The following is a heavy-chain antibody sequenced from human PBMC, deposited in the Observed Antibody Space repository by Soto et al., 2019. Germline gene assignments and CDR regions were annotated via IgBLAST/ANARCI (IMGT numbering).Heavy chain of an antibody. Sequence: GGSLRLSCAASGFTFSSYSMNWVRQAPGKGLEWVSSISSSSSYIYYADSVKGRFTISRDNSKNTLYLQMNSLRAEDTAVYYCAKDRLSGSYFDDAFDIWGQGTMVTVSS. CDR2: ISSSSSYI. CDR3: AKDRLSGSYFDDAFDI. D-gene: IGHD1-26*01. J-gene: IGHJ3*02. CDR1: GFTFSSYS. V-gene: IGHV3-21*04.